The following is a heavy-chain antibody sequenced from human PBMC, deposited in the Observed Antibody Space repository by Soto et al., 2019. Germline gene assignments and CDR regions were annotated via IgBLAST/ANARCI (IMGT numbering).Heavy chain of an antibody. J-gene: IGHJ6*02. V-gene: IGHV1-18*04. Sequence: ASVKASCKASGYTFTSFGINWVRQAPGQGLEWMGWISTYNGNTDFAQNLQGRVTLTTDTSTSTAYMELRSLRSDDTAVYYCARCVSPAQWPAARGGKNQKYNDYGLDVWGQGTRITFSS. CDR3: ARCVSPAQWPAARGGKNQKYNDYGLDV. CDR1: GYTFTSFG. CDR2: ISTYNGNT. D-gene: IGHD6-19*01.